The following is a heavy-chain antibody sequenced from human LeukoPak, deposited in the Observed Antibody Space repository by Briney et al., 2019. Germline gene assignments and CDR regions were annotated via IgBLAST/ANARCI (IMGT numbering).Heavy chain of an antibody. CDR1: GFTVSSNY. J-gene: IGHJ4*02. CDR2: IYSGGST. D-gene: IGHD2-21*01. Sequence: GGSLRLSCAASGFTVSSNYMSWVRQAPGKGLEWVSVIYSGGSTYYADSVKGRFTISRDNIKNTLYLQMSSLRVADTAVYYCARDWSVVVTALDYWGQGNQATVFS. CDR3: ARDWSVVVTALDY. V-gene: IGHV3-53*01.